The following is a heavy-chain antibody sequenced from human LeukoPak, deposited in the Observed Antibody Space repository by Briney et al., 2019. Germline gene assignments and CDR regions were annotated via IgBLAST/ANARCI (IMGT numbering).Heavy chain of an antibody. Sequence: PGGSPRLSCAVSGLTFSNLKMNWVRQAPGKGLEWVSYISAGGRTTFYADSVTGRFTISRDNAKNSLYLQMSSLRVEDTAVYYCTRDLMDYDVSTGLHHYYMDVWGQGTTVTVSS. CDR1: GLTFSNLK. D-gene: IGHD3-9*01. CDR2: ISAGGRTT. CDR3: TRDLMDYDVSTGLHHYYMDV. J-gene: IGHJ6*02. V-gene: IGHV3-48*03.